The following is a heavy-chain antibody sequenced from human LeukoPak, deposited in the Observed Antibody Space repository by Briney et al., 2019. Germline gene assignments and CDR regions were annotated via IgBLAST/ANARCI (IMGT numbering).Heavy chain of an antibody. J-gene: IGHJ4*02. D-gene: IGHD3-16*01. CDR1: GGSFSGYY. CDR3: ARAPYYDYVWGTVDY. V-gene: IGHV4-34*01. Sequence: SETLSLTCAVYGGSFSGYYWSWIRQPPGKGLEWIGEINHSGSTNYNPSLKSRVTISVDTSKNQFSLKLSSVTAADTAVYYCARAPYYDYVWGTVDYWGRGTLVTVSS. CDR2: INHSGST.